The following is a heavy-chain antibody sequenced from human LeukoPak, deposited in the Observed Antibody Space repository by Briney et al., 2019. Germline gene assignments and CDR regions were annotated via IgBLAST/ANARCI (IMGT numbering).Heavy chain of an antibody. J-gene: IGHJ1*01. CDR3: ARGLGYFQH. Sequence: SQTLSLTCAISGDSVSSNSAVWNWIRQSPSRGLEWLGRTYYRSKWYNVYEVSVKSRITINPDTSKNQFSLQLNSVTPEDMAVYYCARGLGYFQHWGQGTLVTVSS. CDR1: GDSVSSNSAV. V-gene: IGHV6-1*01. CDR2: TYYRSKWYN.